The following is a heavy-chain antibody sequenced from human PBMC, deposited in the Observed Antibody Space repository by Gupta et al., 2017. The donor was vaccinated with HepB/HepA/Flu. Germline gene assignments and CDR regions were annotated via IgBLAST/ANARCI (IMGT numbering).Heavy chain of an antibody. CDR2: IFMDGRT. V-gene: IGHV3-66*01. CDR1: GFTISHNY. CDR3: VKGQSGSVTAAGD. Sequence: EVQLVQSGGGMVQPGGSLRLSCAASGFTISHNYMSWVRQSPGKGLEWVSVIFMDGRTFYPDSVKGRFTVSRDNSKNTLDLQMDNVRGDDTAVYYCVKGQSGSVTAAGDWGQGTLVTVSS. J-gene: IGHJ4*02. D-gene: IGHD6-25*01.